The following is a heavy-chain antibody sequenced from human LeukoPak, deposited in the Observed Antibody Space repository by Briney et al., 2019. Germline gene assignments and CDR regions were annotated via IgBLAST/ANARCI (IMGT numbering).Heavy chain of an antibody. V-gene: IGHV4-59*08. CDR1: GGSISGRY. D-gene: IGHD6-19*01. J-gene: IGHJ4*02. CDR3: VVTQKWLAFDY. CDR2: WRYDGSP. Sequence: SETLSLTCAVSGGSISGRYWSWIRQPPGKGLEWIANWRYDGSPNYTPSLESRATTSLDTSKNQFSLRLTSVTAADTAVYYCVVTQKWLAFDYWGQGNLVTVSS.